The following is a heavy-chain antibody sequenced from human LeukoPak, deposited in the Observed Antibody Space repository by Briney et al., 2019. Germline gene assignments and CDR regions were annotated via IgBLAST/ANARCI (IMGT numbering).Heavy chain of an antibody. CDR2: IVPIFGTA. CDR1: GGTFSSYA. CDR3: AGGAAVSGSPFQGDY. V-gene: IGHV1-69*05. J-gene: IGHJ4*02. D-gene: IGHD1-20*01. Sequence: ASVKVSCKXSGGTFSSYAINWVRQTPGQGLEWMGGIVPIFGTANYAQKFQGRVAITTDESTTIAYMELSSLRSEDTAVYYCAGGAAVSGSPFQGDYWGQGTLVTVSS.